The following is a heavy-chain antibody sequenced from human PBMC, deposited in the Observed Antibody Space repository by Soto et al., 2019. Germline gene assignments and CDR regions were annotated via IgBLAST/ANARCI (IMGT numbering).Heavy chain of an antibody. CDR2: IKSKTDGGTT. J-gene: IGHJ4*02. Sequence: EVQLVESRGGLVKPGGSLRLSCAASGFTFSNAWMSWVRQAPGKGLEWVGRIKSKTDGGTTDYAAPVKGRFTISRDDSKNTLYLQMNSLKTEDTAVYYCTTENPWYYDFWSGYYTDDYWGQGTLVTVSS. D-gene: IGHD3-3*01. CDR3: TTENPWYYDFWSGYYTDDY. CDR1: GFTFSNAW. V-gene: IGHV3-15*01.